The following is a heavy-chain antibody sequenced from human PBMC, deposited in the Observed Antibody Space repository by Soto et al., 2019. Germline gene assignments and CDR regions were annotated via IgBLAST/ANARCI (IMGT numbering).Heavy chain of an antibody. CDR2: IYPGDSDT. CDR3: ARRRGLVGSFDY. D-gene: IGHD3-9*01. V-gene: IGHV5-51*01. J-gene: IGHJ4*02. Sequence: PGESLKISCKGSRYSFTTYWLGWVRQVPGKGLEWMGIIYPGDSDTRYSPSFQGQVTISADKSISAAYLQWSSLKASDTAMYFCARRRGLVGSFDYWGRGTLVTVSS. CDR1: RYSFTTYW.